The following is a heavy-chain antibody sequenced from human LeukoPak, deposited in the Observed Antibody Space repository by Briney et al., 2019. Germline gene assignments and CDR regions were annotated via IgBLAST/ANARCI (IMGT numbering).Heavy chain of an antibody. V-gene: IGHV4-59*08. CDR1: GGSISSYY. D-gene: IGHD2-2*01. CDR2: IYYSGST. CDR3: ARQGPTLYSSSSYSPLDY. J-gene: IGHJ4*02. Sequence: SETLSLTCTVSGGSISSYYWSWIRQPPGKGLEWIGYIYYSGSTNYNPSLKSRVTISVDTSKNQFSLKLSSVTAADTAVYYCARQGPTLYSSSSYSPLDYWGQGTLVTVSS.